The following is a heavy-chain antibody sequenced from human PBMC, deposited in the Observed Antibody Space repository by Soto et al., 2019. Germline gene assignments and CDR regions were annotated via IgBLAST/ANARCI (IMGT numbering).Heavy chain of an antibody. Sequence: QVQLVQSGAEVKKPGSSVNVSCKNSGGTFGNSAFAWGRQAPGHGLEWMGGIVPMFGTENYAQKFQARLTMTADVSRSRAYMERRSLRSDDTAVYHCSRAGEPGFASRGGTLGGGRFDPWGQATLVTVSS. V-gene: IGHV1-69*12. D-gene: IGHD2-21*01. CDR1: GGTFGNSA. CDR3: SRAGEPGFASRGGTLGGGRFDP. J-gene: IGHJ5*02. CDR2: IVPMFGTE.